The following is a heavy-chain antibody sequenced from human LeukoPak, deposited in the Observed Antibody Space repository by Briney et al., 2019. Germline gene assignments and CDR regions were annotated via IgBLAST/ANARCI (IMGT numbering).Heavy chain of an antibody. CDR2: IYHSGST. V-gene: IGHV4-38-2*01. CDR1: GYPISSGYN. CDR3: VRHHKSGTDAFDI. D-gene: IGHD1-1*01. J-gene: IGHJ3*02. Sequence: SETLSLTCAVSGYPISSGYNWGWIRQPPGKGPEWIGSIYHSGSTYYNPSLKSRVTISVDTSKNQFSLKLRSVTAADTAVYYCVRHHKSGTDAFDIWGQGTMVTVSS.